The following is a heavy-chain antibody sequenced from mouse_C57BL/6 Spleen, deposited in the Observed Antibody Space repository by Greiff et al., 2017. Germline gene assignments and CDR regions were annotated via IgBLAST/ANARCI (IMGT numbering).Heavy chain of an antibody. CDR1: GFTFSDYG. CDR2: ISSGSSTI. CDR3: ARRDGNYLYYYAMDY. Sequence: EVKLMESGGGLVKPGGSLKLSCAASGFTFSDYGMHWVRQAPEKGLEWVAYISSGSSTIYYADTVKGRFTISRDNAKNTLFLQMTSLRSEDTAMYYCARRDGNYLYYYAMDYWGQGTSVTVSS. V-gene: IGHV5-17*01. J-gene: IGHJ4*01. D-gene: IGHD2-1*01.